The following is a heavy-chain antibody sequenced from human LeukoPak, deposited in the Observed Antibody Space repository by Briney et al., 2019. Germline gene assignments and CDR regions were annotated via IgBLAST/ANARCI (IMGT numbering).Heavy chain of an antibody. D-gene: IGHD4-23*01. V-gene: IGHV3-64*01. CDR1: GFTFSSYA. CDR3: AKDDDYGGNPDY. CDR2: ISSNGGST. J-gene: IGHJ4*02. Sequence: GGSLRLSCAASGFTFSSYAMHWVRQAPGKGLEYVSAISSNGGSTYYANSAKGRFTISRDNSKNTLYLQMNSLRAEDTAIYYCAKDDDYGGNPDYWGQGTLVTVSS.